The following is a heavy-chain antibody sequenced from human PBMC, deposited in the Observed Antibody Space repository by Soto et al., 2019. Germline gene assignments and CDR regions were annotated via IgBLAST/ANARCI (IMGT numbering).Heavy chain of an antibody. V-gene: IGHV4-4*02. J-gene: IGHJ4*02. CDR1: GDSISSRDW. D-gene: IGHD2-15*01. CDR2: FSHSGRT. Sequence: QVQLQESGPGLVKPSGTLSLTCTVPGDSISSRDWWSWVRQSPGKGLEWIGEFSHSGRTNYNPSLKGRVTISVDKSKSQFSLELSSVTAADTAVYYCARNGGHYFDYWGQGTLVTVSS. CDR3: ARNGGHYFDY.